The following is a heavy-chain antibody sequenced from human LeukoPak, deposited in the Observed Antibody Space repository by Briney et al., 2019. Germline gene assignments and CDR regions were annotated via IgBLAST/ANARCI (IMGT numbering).Heavy chain of an antibody. V-gene: IGHV3-9*01. CDR2: ISWNSGSI. CDR1: GFTFDDYA. D-gene: IGHD6-13*01. J-gene: IGHJ5*02. Sequence: GGSLRLSCAASGFTFDDYAMHWVRQAPGKGLESASGISWNSGSIGYADSVKGRFTISRDNAKNSLYLQMNSLRAEDTALYYCAKDSRSSWFNWFDPWGQGTLVTVSS. CDR3: AKDSRSSWFNWFDP.